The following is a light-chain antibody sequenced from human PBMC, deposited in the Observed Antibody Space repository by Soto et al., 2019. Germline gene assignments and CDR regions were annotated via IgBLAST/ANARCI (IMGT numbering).Light chain of an antibody. Sequence: QSALTQPASVSGSPGQSITISCTGTSSDVGSYNVVSWYQQHPGKAPKLIIYEGSKRPSGVSNRFSGSNSGNTASLTISGLRAEDEADYYCCSYAGSLYVFGTGTQLTVL. V-gene: IGLV2-23*01. CDR3: CSYAGSLYV. J-gene: IGLJ1*01. CDR1: SSDVGSYNV. CDR2: EGS.